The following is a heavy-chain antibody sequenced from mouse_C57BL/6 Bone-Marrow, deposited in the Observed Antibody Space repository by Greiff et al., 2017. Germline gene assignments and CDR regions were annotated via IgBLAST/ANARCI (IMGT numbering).Heavy chain of an antibody. CDR3: AGEITTIFDC. CDR1: GYSFTGYY. CDR2: INPSTGGT. Sequence: VHVKQSGPELVKPGASVKISCKASGYSFTGYYMHWVKQSSGKSLEWIGEINPSTGGTSYNQKFKGKATLTVDKSSSTAYMQLKSLTSEDSAVYYCAGEITTIFDCWGQGTTLTVSS. J-gene: IGHJ2*01. V-gene: IGHV1-43*01. D-gene: IGHD2-4*01.